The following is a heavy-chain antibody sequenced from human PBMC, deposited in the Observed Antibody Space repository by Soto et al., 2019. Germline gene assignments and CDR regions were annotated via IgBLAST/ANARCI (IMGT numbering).Heavy chain of an antibody. V-gene: IGHV1-8*01. Sequence: QVQLVQSGAEVTKPGASVKVSCKASGYTFTSYDINCVRQATGQGLEWMGWMSPNSGATGYAQKFQGRVTMTRDTSISTVYMELSNLRSEDTAIYYCARGVDNGVDVWGQGSTVTVSS. CDR2: MSPNSGAT. J-gene: IGHJ6*02. CDR1: GYTFTSYD. D-gene: IGHD2-8*01. CDR3: ARGVDNGVDV.